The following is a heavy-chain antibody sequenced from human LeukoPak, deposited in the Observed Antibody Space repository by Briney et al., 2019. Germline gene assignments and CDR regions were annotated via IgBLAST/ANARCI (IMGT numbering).Heavy chain of an antibody. CDR3: ARTAATPFLDY. CDR1: GYSFTRYG. Sequence: ASVKVSCKASGYSFTRYGISWVRQAPGQGLEWMGWINPNSGGTNYAQKFQGRVTMTRDTSISTAYMELSRLRSDDTAVYYCARTAATPFLDYWGQGTLVTVSS. J-gene: IGHJ4*02. V-gene: IGHV1-2*02. CDR2: INPNSGGT. D-gene: IGHD2-15*01.